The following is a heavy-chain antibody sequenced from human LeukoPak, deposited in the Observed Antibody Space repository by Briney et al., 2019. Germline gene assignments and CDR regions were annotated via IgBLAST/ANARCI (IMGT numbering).Heavy chain of an antibody. CDR1: GYTVTGYY. Sequence: ASVKVSCKASGYTVTGYYMHWVRQAPGQGLEWMGWINPNSGGTNYAQKFQGRVTMTRDTSINTAYMELSRLRSGDTAVYYCAINPDSSGGGSDWYFDLWGRGTLVTVSS. J-gene: IGHJ2*01. CDR2: INPNSGGT. V-gene: IGHV1-2*02. D-gene: IGHD3-22*01. CDR3: AINPDSSGGGSDWYFDL.